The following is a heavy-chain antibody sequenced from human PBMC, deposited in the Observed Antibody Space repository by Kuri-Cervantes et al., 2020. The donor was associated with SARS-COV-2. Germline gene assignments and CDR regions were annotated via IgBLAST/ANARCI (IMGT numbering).Heavy chain of an antibody. CDR1: GFTFSSYE. CDR3: AKDSVVGSGWFFDY. V-gene: IGHV3-48*03. CDR2: ISSSGSTI. J-gene: IGHJ4*02. Sequence: GESLKISCAASGFTFSSYEMNWVRRAPGKGLEWVSYISSSGSTIYYAGSVKGRFTISRDNAKTSLYLQMNSLRAEDTAVYYCAKDSVVGSGWFFDYWGQGTLVTVSS. D-gene: IGHD6-19*01.